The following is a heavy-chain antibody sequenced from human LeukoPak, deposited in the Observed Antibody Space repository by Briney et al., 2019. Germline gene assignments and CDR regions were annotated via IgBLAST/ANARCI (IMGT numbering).Heavy chain of an antibody. CDR2: ISAYNGNT. V-gene: IGHV1-18*01. Sequence: ASVKVSCKASGYTFTSYGISWVRQAPGQGLEWMGWISAYNGNTNYAQKFQGRVTITRDTSASTAYMELSSLRSEDTAVYYCAAYGSGSYYNFPNYYYGMDVWGQGTTVTVSS. CDR3: AAYGSGSYYNFPNYYYGMDV. J-gene: IGHJ6*02. D-gene: IGHD3-10*01. CDR1: GYTFTSYG.